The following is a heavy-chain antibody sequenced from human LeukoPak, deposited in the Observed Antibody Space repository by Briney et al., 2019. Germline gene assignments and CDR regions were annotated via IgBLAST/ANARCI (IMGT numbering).Heavy chain of an antibody. CDR2: IYTSGST. D-gene: IGHD3-22*01. CDR1: GGSISSGSYY. Sequence: SETLSLTCTVFGGSISSGSYYWSWIRQPAGKGLEWIGRIYTSGSTNYNPSLKSRVTISVDTSKNQFSLKLSSVTAADTAVYYCAREFYYDSSGYYSVYFDYWGQGTLVTVSS. CDR3: AREFYYDSSGYYSVYFDY. J-gene: IGHJ4*02. V-gene: IGHV4-61*02.